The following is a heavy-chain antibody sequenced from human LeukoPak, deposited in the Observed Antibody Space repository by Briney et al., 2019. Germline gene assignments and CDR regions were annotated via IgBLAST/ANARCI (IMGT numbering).Heavy chain of an antibody. CDR2: IYYSGST. V-gene: IGHV4-59*08. Sequence: SETLSPTCTVSGGSISSYYWSWIRQPPGKGLEWIGYIYYSGSTNYNPSLKSRVTISVDTSKNQFSLKLSSVTAADTAVYYCARHVPTYYYDSSGPDVWGREWFDPWGQGTLVTVSS. CDR1: GGSISSYY. CDR3: ARHVPTYYYDSSGPDVWGREWFDP. J-gene: IGHJ5*02. D-gene: IGHD3-22*01.